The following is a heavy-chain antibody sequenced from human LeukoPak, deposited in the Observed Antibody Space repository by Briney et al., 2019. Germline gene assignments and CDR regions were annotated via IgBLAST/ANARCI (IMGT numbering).Heavy chain of an antibody. D-gene: IGHD3-3*01. CDR2: IYTSGST. Sequence: SETLSLTCTVSGGSISSGSYYWSWIRQPAGTGLEWIGRIYTSGSTNYNPSLKSRVTISVDTSKNQFSLKLSSVTAADTAVYYCARGWSGSYYFDYWGQGTLVTVSS. J-gene: IGHJ4*02. V-gene: IGHV4-61*02. CDR1: GGSISSGSYY. CDR3: ARGWSGSYYFDY.